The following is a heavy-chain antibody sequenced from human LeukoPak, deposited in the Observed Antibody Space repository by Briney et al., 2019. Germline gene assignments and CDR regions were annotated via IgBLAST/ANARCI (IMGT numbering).Heavy chain of an antibody. CDR2: INHSGST. D-gene: IGHD2-15*01. J-gene: IGHJ5*02. CDR1: GGSFSGYY. CDR3: ARAIVVVVAFNWFDP. V-gene: IGHV4-34*01. Sequence: SETLSLTCAVYGGSFSGYYWSWIRQPPGKGLEWIGEINHSGSTNYNPSLKSRVTISVDTSKNQFSLKLSSVTAADTAVYYCARAIVVVVAFNWFDPWGQGTLVTVSS.